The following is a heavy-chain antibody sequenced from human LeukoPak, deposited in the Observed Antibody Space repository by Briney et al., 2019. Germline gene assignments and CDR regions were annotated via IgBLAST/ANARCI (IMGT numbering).Heavy chain of an antibody. Sequence: PGGSLRLSCAASGFTFSNAWMSWVRQAPGKGLEWVGRIKTKTDGGTTDYAAPVKDRFTISRDDSKNTLYLQMDSLKTEDTAVYYCSTEGGAWYLGHWGQGTLVTVSS. CDR3: STEGGAWYLGH. J-gene: IGHJ4*02. CDR1: GFTFSNAW. V-gene: IGHV3-15*01. CDR2: IKTKTDGGTT. D-gene: IGHD2-21*02.